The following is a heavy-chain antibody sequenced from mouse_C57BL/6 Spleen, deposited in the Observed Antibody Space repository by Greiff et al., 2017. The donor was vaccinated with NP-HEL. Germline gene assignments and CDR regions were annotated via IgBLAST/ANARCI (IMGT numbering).Heavy chain of an antibody. V-gene: IGHV5-6*01. D-gene: IGHD2-4*01. CDR1: GFTFSSYG. Sequence: EVKLVESGGDLVKPGGSLKLSCAASGFTFSSYGMSWVRQTPDKRLEWVATISSGGSYTYYPDSVKGRFTISRDNAKNTLYLQMSSLKSEDTAMYYCARLDYDRGDYWGQGTTLTVSS. J-gene: IGHJ2*01. CDR3: ARLDYDRGDY. CDR2: ISSGGSYT.